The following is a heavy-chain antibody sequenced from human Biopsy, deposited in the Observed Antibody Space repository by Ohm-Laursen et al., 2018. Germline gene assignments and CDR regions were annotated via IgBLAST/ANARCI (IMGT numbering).Heavy chain of an antibody. CDR3: ARVFCTSTTCYGLLDN. V-gene: IGHV1-18*01. D-gene: IGHD2/OR15-2a*01. CDR2: ISPYNDKT. J-gene: IGHJ4*02. Sequence: SVKVSCKTSGYTFSNYGINWVRQAPGQGLEWMGWISPYNDKTSYPPKLQDRVTMTADTSTNTAHMELRSLRSDDTAVYYCARVFCTSTTCYGLLDNWGQGTVVTVSS. CDR1: GYTFSNYG.